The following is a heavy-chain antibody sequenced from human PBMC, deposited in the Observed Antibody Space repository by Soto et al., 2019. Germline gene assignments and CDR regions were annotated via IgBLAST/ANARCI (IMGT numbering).Heavy chain of an antibody. CDR3: ARTKHLRGYSGYAKETPPSPFFDY. D-gene: IGHD5-12*01. CDR1: GGAFSSYA. J-gene: IGHJ4*02. CDR2: IIPIFGTA. Sequence: ASVKVSCKASGGAFSSYAISWVRQAPGQGLEWMGGIIPIFGTANYAQKFQGRVTITADKSTSTAYMELSSLRSEDTAVYYCARTKHLRGYSGYAKETPPSPFFDYWGQGTLVTVSS. V-gene: IGHV1-69*06.